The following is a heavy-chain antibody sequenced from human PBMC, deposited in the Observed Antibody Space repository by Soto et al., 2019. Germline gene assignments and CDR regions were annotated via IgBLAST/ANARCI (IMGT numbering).Heavy chain of an antibody. V-gene: IGHV4-38-2*02. Sequence: SETLSLTCAVSGYSISSGYYWGWIRQPPGKGLEWIGSIYHSGSTYYNPSLKSRVTISVDTSKNQFSLKLSSVTAADTAVYYCARDGYCSSSSFDYWGQGTLVTVSS. CDR3: ARDGYCSSSSFDY. D-gene: IGHD6-6*01. J-gene: IGHJ4*02. CDR2: IYHSGST. CDR1: GYSISSGYY.